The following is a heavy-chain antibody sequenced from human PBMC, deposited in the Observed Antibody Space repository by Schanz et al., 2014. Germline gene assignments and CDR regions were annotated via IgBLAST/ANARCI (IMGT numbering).Heavy chain of an antibody. CDR2: IKKDGSEK. V-gene: IGHV3-7*01. CDR1: GFTFSGFW. Sequence: EVQLAESGGGLVQPGGSLRLSCAASGFTFSGFWMTWVRQAPGKGLEWVANIKKDGSEKYYVDSVKGRFTISRDNAKNTLYLQMNSLRAEDTAVYYCARPALWFGDNCFDPWGQGTLVTVSS. D-gene: IGHD3-10*01. CDR3: ARPALWFGDNCFDP. J-gene: IGHJ5*02.